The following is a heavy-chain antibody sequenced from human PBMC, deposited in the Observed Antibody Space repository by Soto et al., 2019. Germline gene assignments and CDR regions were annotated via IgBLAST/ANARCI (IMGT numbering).Heavy chain of an antibody. J-gene: IGHJ4*02. Sequence: EVQLVESGGGLVKPGGSLRLSCAASGFTFSSYSMNWVRQAPGKGLEWVSSISSSSSYIYYADSVKGRFTISRDNAKNSLYLQMNSLRAEDTVVYYCARVRRGDFWSGLDYWGQGTLVTVSS. V-gene: IGHV3-21*01. CDR1: GFTFSSYS. CDR2: ISSSSSYI. CDR3: ARVRRGDFWSGLDY. D-gene: IGHD3-3*01.